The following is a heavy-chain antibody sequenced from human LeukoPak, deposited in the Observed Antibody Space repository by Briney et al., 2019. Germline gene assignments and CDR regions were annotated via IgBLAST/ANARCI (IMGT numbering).Heavy chain of an antibody. CDR2: IHTGGRA. D-gene: IGHD5-12*01. V-gene: IGHV3-66*01. J-gene: IGHJ4*02. CDR3: ATRPDAYDLPYFDY. CDR1: GLSVRNKY. Sequence: GGSLRLSCAASGLSVRNKYMSWVRPPPGRGREWVSVIHTGGRAYYADSVRGRFTISRNNSENTLYLQMNSLRVEDTSLYYCATRPDAYDLPYFDYWGQGTLVSVSS.